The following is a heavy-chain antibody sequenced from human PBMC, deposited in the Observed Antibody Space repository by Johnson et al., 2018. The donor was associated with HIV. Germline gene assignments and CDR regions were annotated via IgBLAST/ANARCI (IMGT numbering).Heavy chain of an antibody. D-gene: IGHD5-12*01. J-gene: IGHJ3*01. Sequence: VQLVESGGGVVQPGRSLRLSCAASGFSFSSYAMHWVRQAPGKGLEWVAVVSYDGSERYYADSVKGRFTISRDSSKNTLFLQMNSLRAEDTAVYFCASGDDDGCWGQGTMVTVSS. CDR3: ASGDDDGC. V-gene: IGHV3-30*14. CDR2: VSYDGSER. CDR1: GFSFSSYA.